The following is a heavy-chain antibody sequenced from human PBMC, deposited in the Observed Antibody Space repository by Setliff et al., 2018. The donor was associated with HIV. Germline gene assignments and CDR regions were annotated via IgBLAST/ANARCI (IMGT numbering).Heavy chain of an antibody. V-gene: IGHV4-59*12. Sequence: PSETLSLTCTVSGGSITDFYWNWIRQPPGKGLEWIGFAHHSGTTSYNPSLQSRVIIAVDTSRNEFSLRVNSVTAADTAVYYCARDEPKNTEAAPGYWGQGTLVTVSS. CDR3: ARDEPKNTEAAPGY. J-gene: IGHJ4*02. CDR2: AHHSGTT. CDR1: GGSITDFY. D-gene: IGHD6-6*01.